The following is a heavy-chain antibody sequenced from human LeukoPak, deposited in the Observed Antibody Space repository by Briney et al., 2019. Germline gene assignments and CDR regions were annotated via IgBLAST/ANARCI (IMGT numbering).Heavy chain of an antibody. V-gene: IGHV3-23*01. CDR2: ISGSGGST. CDR1: GFTFSSYA. J-gene: IGHJ4*02. Sequence: GGSLRLSCAASGFTFSSYAMRWVRQAPGKGLEWVSAISGSGGSTYYADSVKGRFTISRDNSNNTLYLQMNRLRAEDTAVYYCAKGFAYQLPHSTFDYWGQGTLVTVSS. D-gene: IGHD2-2*01. CDR3: AKGFAYQLPHSTFDY.